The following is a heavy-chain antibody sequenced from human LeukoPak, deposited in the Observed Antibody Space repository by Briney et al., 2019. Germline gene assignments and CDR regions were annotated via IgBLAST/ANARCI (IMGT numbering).Heavy chain of an antibody. V-gene: IGHV3-11*01. J-gene: IGHJ3*02. CDR2: ISSSGSTI. CDR1: GFTFSNYY. D-gene: IGHD1-26*01. CDR3: ARSRLGIVGATDAFDI. Sequence: GRSLRLSRAASGFTFSNYYMSWTSHHPGKGLEWVSYISSSGSTIYYADSVKGRFTISRDNAKNALYLQMNSLRAEDTAVYYCARSRLGIVGATDAFDIWGQGTMVTVSS.